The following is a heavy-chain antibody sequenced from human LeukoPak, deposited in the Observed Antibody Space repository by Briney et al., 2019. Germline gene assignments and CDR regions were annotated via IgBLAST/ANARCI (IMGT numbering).Heavy chain of an antibody. V-gene: IGHV3-11*04. CDR3: ARDTHYDYVWGSYRIKFDP. CDR2: ISSSGSTI. J-gene: IGHJ5*02. Sequence: GGSLRLSCAASGFTFSDYYMSWIRQAPGKGLEWVSYISSSGSTIYYADSVKGRFTISRDNAKNSLYLQMNSLRAEDTAVYYCARDTHYDYVWGSYRIKFDPWGQGTLVTVSS. CDR1: GFTFSDYY. D-gene: IGHD3-16*02.